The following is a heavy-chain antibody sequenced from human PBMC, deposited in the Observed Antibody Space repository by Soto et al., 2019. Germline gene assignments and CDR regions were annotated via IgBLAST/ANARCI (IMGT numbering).Heavy chain of an antibody. J-gene: IGHJ4*02. CDR1: GFTFSSYS. V-gene: IGHV3-21*01. CDR3: ARDNFCSSTSCPDS. Sequence: EVQLVESGGGLVQPGGSLRLSCAASGFTFSSYSMNWVRQAPGKGLEWVTSISSSSSYIYYADSVKGRFTISRDNAKNSLYLQMNSLRAEDTAVYYCARDNFCSSTSCPDSWGQGTLVTVSS. D-gene: IGHD2-2*01. CDR2: ISSSSSYI.